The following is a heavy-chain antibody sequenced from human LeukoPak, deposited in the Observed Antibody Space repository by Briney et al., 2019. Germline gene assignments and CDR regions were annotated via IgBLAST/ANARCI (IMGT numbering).Heavy chain of an antibody. Sequence: ASVKVSCKASGYTFTGCYMHWVRQAPGQGLEWMGWINPNSGGTNYAQKFQGRVTMTRDTSISTAYMELSRLRSDDTAVYYCARVGRREQLGKNWFDLWGQGTLVTVSS. J-gene: IGHJ5*02. CDR1: GYTFTGCY. CDR2: INPNSGGT. CDR3: ARVGRREQLGKNWFDL. D-gene: IGHD6-6*01. V-gene: IGHV1-2*02.